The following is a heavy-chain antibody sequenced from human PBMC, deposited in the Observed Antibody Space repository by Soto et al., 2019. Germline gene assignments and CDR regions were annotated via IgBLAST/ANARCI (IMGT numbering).Heavy chain of an antibody. CDR3: ARVADGDGDNSRYRHLDY. V-gene: IGHV3-7*04. Sequence: EVQLVESGGGLVQPGGSVRLSCAASGFTFSRYWMSWVRQAPGKGLEWVADIKKDASEKSYVDSVKGRFTISRDNAKNSLFLQVNSLTAVDTAVYYCARVADGDGDNSRYRHLDYWGQGTLVTVSS. D-gene: IGHD2-15*01. CDR1: GFTFSRYW. J-gene: IGHJ4*02. CDR2: IKKDASEK.